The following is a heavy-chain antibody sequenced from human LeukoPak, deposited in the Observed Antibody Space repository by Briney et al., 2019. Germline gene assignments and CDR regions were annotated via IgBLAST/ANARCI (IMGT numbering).Heavy chain of an antibody. CDR2: IYYSGST. D-gene: IGHD3-3*01. CDR3: ARRWVGVENWFDP. V-gene: IGHV4-59*05. Sequence: SETLSLTCTVSGGSISGYYWNWIRQVPGKGLEWIGSIYYSGSTYYNPSLKSRVTISVDTSKNQFSLKLSSVTAADTAVYYCARRWVGVENWFDPWGQGTLVTVSS. CDR1: GGSISGYY. J-gene: IGHJ5*02.